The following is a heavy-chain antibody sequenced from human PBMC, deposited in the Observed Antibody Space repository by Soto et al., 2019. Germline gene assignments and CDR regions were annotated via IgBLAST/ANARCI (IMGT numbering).Heavy chain of an antibody. D-gene: IGHD2-21*01. V-gene: IGHV4-39*01. CDR3: ARRGGYLFSDNWFDP. CDR2: IYYSGST. J-gene: IGHJ5*02. Sequence: HSETLSLTCTVSGGSISSSSYYWGCIRQPPGKGLEWIGSIYYSGSTYYNPSLKSRVTISVDTSKNQFSLKLSSVTAADTAVYYCARRGGYLFSDNWFDPWGQGTLVTVSS. CDR1: GGSISSSSYY.